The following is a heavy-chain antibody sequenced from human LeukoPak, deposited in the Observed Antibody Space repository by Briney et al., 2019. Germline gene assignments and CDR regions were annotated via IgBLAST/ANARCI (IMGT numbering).Heavy chain of an antibody. V-gene: IGHV1-2*02. Sequence: ASVNVSCKASGYTFTGYYMHWVRQAPGQGLEWMGWINPNSGGTNYAQKFQGRVTMTRDTSISTAYMELSRLRSDDTAVYYCARMPVTSARYCSSTSCSYWGQGTLVTVSS. J-gene: IGHJ4*02. CDR2: INPNSGGT. CDR1: GYTFTGYY. D-gene: IGHD2-2*01. CDR3: ARMPVTSARYCSSTSCSY.